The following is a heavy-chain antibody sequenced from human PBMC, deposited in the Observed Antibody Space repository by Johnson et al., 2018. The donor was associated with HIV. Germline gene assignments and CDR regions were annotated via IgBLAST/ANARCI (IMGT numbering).Heavy chain of an antibody. Sequence: QVHFVESGGGVVQPGRSLRLSCTSALSFSGYAMHWVRQAPGKGLEWVAVVSYDSSNKYYADSVQGRFTISRDNSKNTVFLQMDSLRGEDMAVYYCARDPGNGGRPFDAFDVWGQGTMVTVSS. D-gene: IGHD4-23*01. CDR3: ARDPGNGGRPFDAFDV. V-gene: IGHV3-30*04. CDR2: VSYDSSNK. J-gene: IGHJ3*01. CDR1: ALSFSGYA.